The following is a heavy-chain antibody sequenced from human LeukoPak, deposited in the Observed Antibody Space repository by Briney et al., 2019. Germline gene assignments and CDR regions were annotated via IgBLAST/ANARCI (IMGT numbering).Heavy chain of an antibody. CDR3: ARRSPGSGSGSYHFDY. CDR1: GYSISRGYH. J-gene: IGHJ4*02. V-gene: IGHV4-38-2*02. CDR2: VHRSGST. Sequence: KPSETLSLTCSVSGYSISRGYHWGWIRQPPGKGLEWIGSVHRSGSTYYNPSLKSRVTISADTSKNQFSLKLSSVTAADTAVYYCARRSPGSGSGSYHFDYWGQGTLVTVSS. D-gene: IGHD3-10*01.